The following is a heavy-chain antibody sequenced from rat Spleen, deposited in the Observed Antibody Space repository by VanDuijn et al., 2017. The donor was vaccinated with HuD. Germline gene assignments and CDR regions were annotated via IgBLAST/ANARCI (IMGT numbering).Heavy chain of an antibody. CDR1: GFSFSDYN. J-gene: IGHJ3*01. CDR3: TRPSYGYPFAY. D-gene: IGHD1-7*01. V-gene: IGHV5-7*01. CDR2: ISYDGSGT. Sequence: EVQLAESGGGLVQPGRSLQLSCVSSGFSFSDYNMAWVRQTPKMGLGWVATISYDGSGTYYRDSVKGRFTISRNNAKDTLYLQMDSLRSEDTATYYCTRPSYGYPFAYWGQGTLVTVSS.